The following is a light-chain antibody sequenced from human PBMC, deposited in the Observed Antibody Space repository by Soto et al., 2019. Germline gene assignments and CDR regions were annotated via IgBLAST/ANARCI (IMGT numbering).Light chain of an antibody. CDR2: EDS. Sequence: QSALTQPASVSGSPGQSITISCTGTSSDIGGYKYVSWYQQRPGKVPKLVIFEDSERPSGISYRFSGSKSGNTASLTISGLQVEDEADYYCSSYAGSRPFVFGGGTKVTVL. J-gene: IGLJ3*02. V-gene: IGLV2-14*01. CDR3: SSYAGSRPFV. CDR1: SSDIGGYKY.